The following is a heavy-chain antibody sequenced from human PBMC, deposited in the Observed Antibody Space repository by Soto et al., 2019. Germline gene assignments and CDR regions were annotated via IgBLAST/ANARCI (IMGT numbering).Heavy chain of an antibody. CDR1: GFTFSSYA. CDR3: ARERQLSVGPLDY. Sequence: PGGSLRLSCAASGFTFSSYAMSWVRQAPGKGLEWVSVISGSGGSTYYADSVKGRFTISRDNSKNTLYLQMNSLRAEDTAVYYCARERQLSVGPLDYWGQGTLVTVSS. V-gene: IGHV3-23*01. D-gene: IGHD5-18*01. J-gene: IGHJ4*02. CDR2: ISGSGGST.